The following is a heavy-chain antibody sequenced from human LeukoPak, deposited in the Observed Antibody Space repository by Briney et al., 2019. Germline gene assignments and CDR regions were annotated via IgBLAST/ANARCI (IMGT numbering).Heavy chain of an antibody. D-gene: IGHD2-15*01. Sequence: SGTLSLTCAVSGGSISSSNWWSWVRQPPGKGLEWIGEIYHSRSTNYNPSLKSRVTISVDKSKNQFSLKLSSVTAADTAVYYCAGSTCSGGSCYSGDYFDYWGQGTLVTVSS. CDR1: GGSISSSNW. CDR3: AGSTCSGGSCYSGDYFDY. V-gene: IGHV4-4*02. CDR2: IYHSRST. J-gene: IGHJ4*02.